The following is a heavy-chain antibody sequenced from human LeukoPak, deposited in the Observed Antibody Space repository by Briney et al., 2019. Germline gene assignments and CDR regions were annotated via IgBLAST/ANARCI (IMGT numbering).Heavy chain of an antibody. J-gene: IGHJ4*02. D-gene: IGHD6-6*01. V-gene: IGHV3-30*02. CDR3: AKDLGSSWEFGY. Sequence: GGSLRLSCAASGFTFSSYGMHWVRRAPGKGLEWVAFIRYDGSNKYYADSVKGRFTISRDNSKNTLYLQMNSLRAEDTAVYYCAKDLGSSWEFGYWGQGTLVTVSS. CDR2: IRYDGSNK. CDR1: GFTFSSYG.